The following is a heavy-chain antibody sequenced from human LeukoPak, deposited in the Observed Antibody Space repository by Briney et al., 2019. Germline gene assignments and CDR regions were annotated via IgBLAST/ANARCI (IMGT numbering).Heavy chain of an antibody. CDR2: IIPILGIA. D-gene: IGHD1-26*01. CDR1: GGTFSSYA. J-gene: IGHJ4*02. Sequence: SVKVSCKASGGTFSSYAISWVRQAPGQGLEWMGRIIPILGIANYAQKFQGRVTITADKPTSTAYMELSSLRSEDTAVYYCARGRPQESGAIDYWGQGTLVTVSS. CDR3: ARGRPQESGAIDY. V-gene: IGHV1-69*04.